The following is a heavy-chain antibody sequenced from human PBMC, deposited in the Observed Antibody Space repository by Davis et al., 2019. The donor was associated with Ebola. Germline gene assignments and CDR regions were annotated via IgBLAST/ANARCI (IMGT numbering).Heavy chain of an antibody. CDR1: GFTFSSYA. CDR3: ARDRADIVLMVYAMGVDYYMDV. D-gene: IGHD2-8*01. J-gene: IGHJ6*03. CDR2: ISYDGSNK. V-gene: IGHV3-30-3*01. Sequence: GESLKISCAASGFTFSSYAMHWVRQAPGKGLEWVAVISYDGSNKYYADSVKGRFTISRDNSKNTLYLQMNSLRAEDTAVYYCARDRADIVLMVYAMGVDYYMDVWGKGTTVTVSS.